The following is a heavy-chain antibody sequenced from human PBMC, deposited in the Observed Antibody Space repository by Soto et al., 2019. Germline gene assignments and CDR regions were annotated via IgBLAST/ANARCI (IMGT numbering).Heavy chain of an antibody. CDR3: AHRRRSSGYCSGGSCYAHDAFDI. CDR1: GFSLSTSGVG. CDR2: IYWDDDK. J-gene: IGHJ3*02. Sequence: QITLKESGPTLVNPTQTLTLTCTFSGFSLSTSGVGVGWIRQPPGKALEWLALIYWDDDKRYSPSLKSRLTITKDTSKNQVVLTMTNMDPVDTATYYCAHRRRSSGYCSGGSCYAHDAFDIWGQGTMVTVSS. D-gene: IGHD2-15*01. V-gene: IGHV2-5*02.